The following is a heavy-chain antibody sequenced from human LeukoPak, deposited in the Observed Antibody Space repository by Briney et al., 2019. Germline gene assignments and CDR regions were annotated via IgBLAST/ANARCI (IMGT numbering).Heavy chain of an antibody. CDR1: GFTFSSYW. Sequence: GGSLRLSCAASGFTFSSYWMPWVRQAPGKGLVWVSRINTDGSSTSYADSVKGRFTISRDNAKNTLYLQMNSLRAEDTAVYYCAGAYYYYYMDVWGKGTTVTVSS. CDR2: INTDGSST. V-gene: IGHV3-74*01. J-gene: IGHJ6*03. CDR3: AGAYYYYYMDV.